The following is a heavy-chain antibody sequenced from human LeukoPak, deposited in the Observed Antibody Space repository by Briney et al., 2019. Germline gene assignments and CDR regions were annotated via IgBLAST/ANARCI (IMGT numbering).Heavy chain of an antibody. V-gene: IGHV5-51*01. J-gene: IGHJ4*02. D-gene: IGHD4-17*01. Sequence: GESLKISCKGSGYTFTSYWIAWVRQMPGKGLEWMGIIYPGDSDTRYSPSFQGQVTISADKSISTAYLQWNSLKASDTAMYYCARSTVTTPGTSPFDYWGQGTLVTVSS. CDR3: ARSTVTTPGTSPFDY. CDR2: IYPGDSDT. CDR1: GYTFTSYW.